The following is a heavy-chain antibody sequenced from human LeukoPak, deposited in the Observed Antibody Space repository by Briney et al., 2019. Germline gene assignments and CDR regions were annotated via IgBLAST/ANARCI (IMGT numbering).Heavy chain of an antibody. V-gene: IGHV3-48*01. CDR2: ISSSSSTI. D-gene: IGHD1-26*01. CDR1: GFTFRSYS. Sequence: GGSLRLSCAASGFTFRSYSMNWVRQATGKGLEWVSYISSSSSTIYYADSVKGRFTISRDNAKNSLYLQMNSLRAEDTAVYYCASRPSTIVWGKGTTVTVSS. J-gene: IGHJ6*04. CDR3: ASRPSTIV.